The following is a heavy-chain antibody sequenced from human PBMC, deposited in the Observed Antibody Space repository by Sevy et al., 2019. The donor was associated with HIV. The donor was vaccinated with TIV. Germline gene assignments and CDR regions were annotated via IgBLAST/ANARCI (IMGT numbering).Heavy chain of an antibody. Sequence: GGSLRLSCAASGFTFSSYSMNWVRQAPGKGLEWVSSISSSSSYIYYADSVKGRFTISRDNAKNSLYLQMNSLRAEDTAVYYCARDSGQVPAAIFQNYFDCWGQGTLVTVSS. D-gene: IGHD2-2*01. V-gene: IGHV3-21*01. CDR2: ISSSSSYI. CDR1: GFTFSSYS. CDR3: ARDSGQVPAAIFQNYFDC. J-gene: IGHJ4*02.